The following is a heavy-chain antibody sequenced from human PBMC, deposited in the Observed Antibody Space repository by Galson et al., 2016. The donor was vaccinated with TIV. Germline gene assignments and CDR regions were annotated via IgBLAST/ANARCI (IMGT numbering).Heavy chain of an antibody. D-gene: IGHD5-18*01. CDR1: GGTFSSFV. CDR3: AKCRNTAMDTYYYYYGLDV. J-gene: IGHJ6*02. CDR2: IIPLFGEA. Sequence: SVKVSCKASGGTFSSFVVTWVRQAPGQGLEWMGGIIPLFGEAHYAQKFQGRVTISADESTSTVYMELRSLRSGDTAVYYCAKCRNTAMDTYYYYYGLDVWGQGTTFTVSS. V-gene: IGHV1-69*13.